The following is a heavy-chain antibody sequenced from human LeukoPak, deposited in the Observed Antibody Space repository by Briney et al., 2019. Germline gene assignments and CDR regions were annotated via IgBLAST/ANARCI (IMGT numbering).Heavy chain of an antibody. Sequence: PGGSLRLSCAASGFTFDDYAMHWVRQAPGKGLEWVSGISWNSGSIGYADSVKGRFTISRDNAKNSLYLQMNSLRAEDTAVYYCAKVRWDNSGWYYLDYWGQGTLVTVSS. J-gene: IGHJ4*02. D-gene: IGHD6-19*01. CDR2: ISWNSGSI. CDR1: GFTFDDYA. V-gene: IGHV3-9*01. CDR3: AKVRWDNSGWYYLDY.